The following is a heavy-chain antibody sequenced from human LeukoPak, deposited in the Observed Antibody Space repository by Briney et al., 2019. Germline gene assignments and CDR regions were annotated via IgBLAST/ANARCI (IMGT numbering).Heavy chain of an antibody. CDR1: GFTFSNYA. D-gene: IGHD3-9*01. V-gene: IGHV3-23*01. Sequence: GASLRLSCVASGFTFSNYAMSWVRQAPGKGLEWVSAITGSGTNRYYADSLKGRFTTSRDNSKNTVFLQMNNLRHEDTAIYYCVIWGDYDVLTGYYVPDYWGQGTLVTVAS. J-gene: IGHJ4*02. CDR2: ITGSGTNR. CDR3: VIWGDYDVLTGYYVPDY.